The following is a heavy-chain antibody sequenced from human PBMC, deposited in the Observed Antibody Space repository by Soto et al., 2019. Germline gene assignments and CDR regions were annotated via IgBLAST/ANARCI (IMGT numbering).Heavy chain of an antibody. CDR1: GYTFTGYY. Sequence: ASVKVSCKASGYTFTGYYMHWVRQAPGQGLEWMGWINPNSGGTNYAQKFQGWVTMTRDTSISTAYMELGRLRSDDTAVYYCARDRGRSSWYGPYYYYGMDVWGQGTTVTVSS. CDR3: ARDRGRSSWYGPYYYYGMDV. CDR2: INPNSGGT. D-gene: IGHD6-13*01. J-gene: IGHJ6*02. V-gene: IGHV1-2*04.